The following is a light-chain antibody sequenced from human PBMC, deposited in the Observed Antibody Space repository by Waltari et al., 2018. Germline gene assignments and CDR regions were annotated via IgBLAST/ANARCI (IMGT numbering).Light chain of an antibody. CDR1: QGIGTW. Sequence: DIQMTQSPSSLSASVGDRVTITCRASQGIGTWLAWYQQKPGKAPNILIYKASSLQSGVPSRFSGSGSGTDFTLIISSLQPEDFATYYCQQYTSAPYSFGQGTKVEIK. CDR2: KAS. CDR3: QQYTSAPYS. J-gene: IGKJ2*03. V-gene: IGKV1-12*01.